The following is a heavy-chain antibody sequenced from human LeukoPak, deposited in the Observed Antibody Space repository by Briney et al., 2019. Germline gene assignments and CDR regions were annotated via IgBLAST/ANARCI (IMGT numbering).Heavy chain of an antibody. J-gene: IGHJ4*02. V-gene: IGHV3-30*02. CDR3: AKDSYPIYGDQETFDL. D-gene: IGHD4-17*01. Sequence: GGSLRLSCAASGFTFSTYGMHWVRQAPGKGLEWVAFILYDGSDKYYADSVKGRFTISRDSSKNTVYLQMNNLRTEDTAVYYCAKDSYPIYGDQETFDLGGQGTLVTVSS. CDR2: ILYDGSDK. CDR1: GFTFSTYG.